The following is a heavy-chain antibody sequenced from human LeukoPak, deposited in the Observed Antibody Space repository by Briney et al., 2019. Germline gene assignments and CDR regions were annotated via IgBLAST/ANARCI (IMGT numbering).Heavy chain of an antibody. CDR3: ARVIAGGSSWYIDY. D-gene: IGHD6-13*01. J-gene: IGHJ4*02. CDR1: GFTFSDHY. Sequence: PGGSLRLSCAASGFTFSDHYMDWVRQAAGKGLEWVGRIRNKANSYTTEYAASVKGRFTISRDDSKNSLYLQMNSLKTEDTAVYYCARVIAGGSSWYIDYWGQGTLVTVSS. CDR2: IRNKANSYTT. V-gene: IGHV3-72*01.